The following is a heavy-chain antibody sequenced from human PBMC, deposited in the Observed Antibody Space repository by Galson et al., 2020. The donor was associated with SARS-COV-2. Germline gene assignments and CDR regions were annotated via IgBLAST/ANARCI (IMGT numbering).Heavy chain of an antibody. CDR1: GYTFTSYG. CDR3: ARDERDYDSSGYYPFDY. J-gene: IGHJ4*02. Sequence: GESLKISCKASGYTFTSYGISWVRQAPGQGLEWMGWTSAYNGNTNYAQKLQGRVTMTTDTSTSTAYMELRSLRSDDTAVYYCARDERDYDSSGYYPFDYWGQGTLVTVSS. V-gene: IGHV1-18*04. D-gene: IGHD3-22*01. CDR2: TSAYNGNT.